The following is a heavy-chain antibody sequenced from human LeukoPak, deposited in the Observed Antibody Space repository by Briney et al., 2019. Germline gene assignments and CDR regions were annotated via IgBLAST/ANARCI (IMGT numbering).Heavy chain of an antibody. CDR3: ARGSRSSMTYYFDY. V-gene: IGHV3-48*01. CDR2: ISSSGSTI. Sequence: GGSLRLSCAASGFTFSSYAMNWVRQAPGKGLEWLSYISSSGSTIHSADYVKGRFTISRDNAKNSLYLQMNSLRAEDTAVYYCARGSRSSMTYYFDYWGQGTLVTVSS. J-gene: IGHJ4*02. CDR1: GFTFSSYA. D-gene: IGHD2-2*01.